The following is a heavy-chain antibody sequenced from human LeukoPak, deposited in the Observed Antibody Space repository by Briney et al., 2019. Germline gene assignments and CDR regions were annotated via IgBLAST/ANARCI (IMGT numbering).Heavy chain of an antibody. CDR2: IIPILGIA. D-gene: IGHD2-2*01. CDR1: GGTFSSYA. J-gene: IGHJ3*02. CDR3: ATLGYCSSTSCYEDAFDI. Sequence: SVKVSCKASGGTFSSYAISWVRQAPGQGLEWMGRIIPILGIANYAQKFQGRVTITADKSTSTAYMELSSLRSEDTAVYYCATLGYCSSTSCYEDAFDIWGQGTMVTVSS. V-gene: IGHV1-69*04.